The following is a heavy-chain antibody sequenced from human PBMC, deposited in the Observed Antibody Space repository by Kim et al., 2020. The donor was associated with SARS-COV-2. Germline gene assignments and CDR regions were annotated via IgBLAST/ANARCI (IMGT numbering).Heavy chain of an antibody. D-gene: IGHD3-10*01. V-gene: IGHV4-59*01. CDR3: ARTAPRRSSTAYYFYGLDV. CDR2: LSYDGNT. CDR1: GGSISSFY. Sequence: SETLSLTCTVSGGSISSFYWSWVRQPPGKGLEWVAFLSYDGNTNYNPSLKSRVTISRDTSKNQSSLRVTSVSAADTAVYFCARTAPRRSSTAYYFYGLDV. J-gene: IGHJ6*01.